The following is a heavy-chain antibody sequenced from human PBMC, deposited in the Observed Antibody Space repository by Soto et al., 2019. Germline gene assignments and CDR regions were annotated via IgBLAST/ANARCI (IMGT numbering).Heavy chain of an antibody. Sequence: SETLSLTCTVSGGSISSYYWSWIRQPPGKGLEWIGYIYYSGSTNYNPSLKSRVTISVDTSKNQFSLKLSSVTAADTAVYYCASAKGYCSSTSCYALEDAFDIWGQGTMVTVSS. CDR1: GGSISSYY. J-gene: IGHJ3*02. CDR2: IYYSGST. V-gene: IGHV4-59*01. D-gene: IGHD2-2*01. CDR3: ASAKGYCSSTSCYALEDAFDI.